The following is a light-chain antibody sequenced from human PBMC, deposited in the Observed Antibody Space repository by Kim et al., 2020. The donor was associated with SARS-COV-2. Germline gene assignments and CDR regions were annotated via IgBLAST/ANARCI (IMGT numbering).Light chain of an antibody. V-gene: IGLV1-47*02. Sequence: GQMFTNSCSGSSSNTGSNFVYGYQKIPGSATRLLIYSNNQRPSGVPDRFSGSKSGTSAALAISGLRSEDEADYHCAAWDDSLSGVLFGGGTQLTVL. J-gene: IGLJ2*01. CDR2: SNN. CDR1: SSNTGSNF. CDR3: AAWDDSLSGVL.